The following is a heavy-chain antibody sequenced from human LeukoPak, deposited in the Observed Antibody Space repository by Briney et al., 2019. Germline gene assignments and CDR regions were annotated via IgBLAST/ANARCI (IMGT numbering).Heavy chain of an antibody. V-gene: IGHV3-30-3*01. CDR2: ISDDETYK. D-gene: IGHD2-15*01. CDR3: TPRMLHHSPDY. Sequence: PGGSLRLSCAASGVTFNSYSMNWVRQAPGKGLEWMTAISDDETYKFSADTVKGRFTISRDNSKNTLYLQANSLRVEDTAIYYCTPRMLHHSPDYWGKGMLVTVSS. CDR1: GVTFNSYS. J-gene: IGHJ4*02.